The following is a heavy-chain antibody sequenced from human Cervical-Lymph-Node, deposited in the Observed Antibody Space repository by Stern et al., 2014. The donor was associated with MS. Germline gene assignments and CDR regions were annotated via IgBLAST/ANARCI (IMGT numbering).Heavy chain of an antibody. CDR3: AKLSSAMDPDFDH. J-gene: IGHJ4*02. CDR2: ILPDGTNQ. V-gene: IGHV3-30*18. D-gene: IGHD2-8*01. Sequence: VQLVESWGGVVQPGRSLRLSCEASGFTFSYYRLHWVRPAPGRGLEWVADILPDGTNQNYADAVRGRFTVSRDNSKNTLYLQMNSLKPEDSAIYYCAKLSSAMDPDFDHWGQGTLVTVSS. CDR1: GFTFSYYR.